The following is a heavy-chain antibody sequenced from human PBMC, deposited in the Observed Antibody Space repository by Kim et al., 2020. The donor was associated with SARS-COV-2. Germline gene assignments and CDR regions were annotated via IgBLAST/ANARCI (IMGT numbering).Heavy chain of an antibody. J-gene: IGHJ5*02. V-gene: IGHV3-30-3*01. CDR2: ISYDGSNK. CDR3: ARPYSGGYYNLFDP. D-gene: IGHD1-26*01. Sequence: GGSLRLSCAASGFTFSSYAMHWVRQAPGKGLEWVAVISYDGSNKYYADSVKGRFTISRDNSKNTLYLQMNSLRAEDTAVYYCARPYSGGYYNLFDPWGQGTLVTVSS. CDR1: GFTFSSYA.